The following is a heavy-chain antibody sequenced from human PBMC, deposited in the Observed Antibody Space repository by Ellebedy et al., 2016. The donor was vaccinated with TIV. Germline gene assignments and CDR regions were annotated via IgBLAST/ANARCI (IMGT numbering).Heavy chain of an antibody. D-gene: IGHD3-16*01. J-gene: IGHJ5*02. Sequence: AASVQVSCKASGYTFTSYGISWMRQAPGQGLQWMGCISVYKGNTEYAQKFQGRVTMTTDTSTSTAYMEVRSLRSDDTAIYYCARDGGGWFDPWGQGALVTVSS. CDR1: GYTFTSYG. CDR3: ARDGGGWFDP. V-gene: IGHV1-18*04. CDR2: ISVYKGNT.